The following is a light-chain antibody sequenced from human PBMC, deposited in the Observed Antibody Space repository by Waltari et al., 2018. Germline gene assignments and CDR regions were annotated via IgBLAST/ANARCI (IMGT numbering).Light chain of an antibody. CDR3: SSYTTSSTLYV. CDR2: DVT. V-gene: IGLV2-14*03. Sequence: QSALTQPASVSGSPGQSLTISCTGTSSDVGGYDYVSWYQQHPGKAPKLMIYDVTNRPPGVSHRFSGSKSGNTASLTISGLQAEDEADYYCSSYTTSSTLYVFGTGTKVTVL. J-gene: IGLJ1*01. CDR1: SSDVGGYDY.